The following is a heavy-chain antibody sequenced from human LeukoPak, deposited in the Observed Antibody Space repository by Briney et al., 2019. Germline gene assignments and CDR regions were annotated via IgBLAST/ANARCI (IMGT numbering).Heavy chain of an antibody. V-gene: IGHV4-59*01. CDR2: THYRGNT. J-gene: IGHJ2*01. CDR1: GVSISSYY. D-gene: IGHD3-9*01. Sequence: SETLSLTCTVSGVSISSYYWSWIRQPPGKGLEWIGYTHYRGNTNYNPSLKSRVTISLDTSKNQFSLKLSSVTAADTAVYYCARGRYFDRLSGYWYFDLWGRGTLVTVSS. CDR3: ARGRYFDRLSGYWYFDL.